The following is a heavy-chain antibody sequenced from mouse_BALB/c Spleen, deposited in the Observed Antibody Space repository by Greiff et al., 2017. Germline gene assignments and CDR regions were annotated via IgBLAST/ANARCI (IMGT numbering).Heavy chain of an antibody. CDR3: ARGSSYYGSRVYYFDY. J-gene: IGHJ2*01. CDR2: IWGDGST. Sequence: VQLKESGPGLVAPSQSLSITCTVSGFSLTGYGVNWVRQPPGKGLEWLGMIWGDGSTDYNSALKSRLSISKDNSKSQVFLKMNSLQTDDTARYYCARGSSYYGSRVYYFDYWGQGTTLTGSS. V-gene: IGHV2-6-7*01. CDR1: GFSLTGYG. D-gene: IGHD1-1*01.